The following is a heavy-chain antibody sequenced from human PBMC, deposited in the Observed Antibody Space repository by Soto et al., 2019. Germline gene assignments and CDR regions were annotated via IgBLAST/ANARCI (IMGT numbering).Heavy chain of an antibody. D-gene: IGHD3-10*01. CDR1: GYTFTSYG. Sequence: GASVKVSCKASGYTFTSYGISWVRQAPGQGLEWMGWISAYNGNTNYAQKLQGRVTMTTDTSTSTAYMELRSLRSDDTAVYYCASGIFKTYYYGSGSYSYYYYYGMDVWGQGTTVTVSS. CDR3: ASGIFKTYYYGSGSYSYYYYYGMDV. V-gene: IGHV1-18*01. CDR2: ISAYNGNT. J-gene: IGHJ6*02.